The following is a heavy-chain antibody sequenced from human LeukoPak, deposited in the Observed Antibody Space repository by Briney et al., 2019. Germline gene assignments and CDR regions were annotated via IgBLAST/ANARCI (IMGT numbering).Heavy chain of an antibody. D-gene: IGHD4-23*01. CDR3: ARDNSVEDTAWWFDP. V-gene: IGHV1-2*02. CDR2: INPNSGGT. CDR1: GYTFTGYY. J-gene: IGHJ5*02. Sequence: ASVKVSCKASGYTFTGYYMHWVRQAPGQGLEWMGWINPNSGGTNYAQKFQGRVTMTRDTSISTAYMELSRLRSDDTAVYYCARDNSVEDTAWWFDPWGQGTLVTVSS.